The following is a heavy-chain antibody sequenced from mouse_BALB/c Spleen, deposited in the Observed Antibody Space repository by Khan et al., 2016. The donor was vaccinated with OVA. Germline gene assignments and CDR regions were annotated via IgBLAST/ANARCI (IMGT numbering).Heavy chain of an antibody. V-gene: IGHV3-6*02. J-gene: IGHJ3*01. CDR3: AGGGRSDPAWFAY. D-gene: IGHD3-1*01. CDR2: IRYDGNS. CDR1: GYSITSGYF. Sequence: VQLKESGPGLVKPSQSLSLTCSVTGYSITSGYFRNWIRQFPGNKLEWMGYIRYDGNSNYNPSLKNRISITRDTSKNQFFLKLNSVTPEDTATYYCAGGGRSDPAWFAYWGQGTLVTVSA.